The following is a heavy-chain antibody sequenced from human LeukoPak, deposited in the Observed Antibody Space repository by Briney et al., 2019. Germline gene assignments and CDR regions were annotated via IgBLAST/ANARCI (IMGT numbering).Heavy chain of an antibody. V-gene: IGHV3-21*01. D-gene: IGHD3-10*01. CDR2: ISSSSSYI. Sequence: AGSLRLSCAASGFTFSSYSMNWVRQAPGKGLEWVSSISSSSSYIYYADSVKGRFTISRDNAKNSLYLQMNSLRAEDTAVYYCARSFYGSGSYQDYWGQGTLVTVSS. J-gene: IGHJ4*02. CDR3: ARSFYGSGSYQDY. CDR1: GFTFSSYS.